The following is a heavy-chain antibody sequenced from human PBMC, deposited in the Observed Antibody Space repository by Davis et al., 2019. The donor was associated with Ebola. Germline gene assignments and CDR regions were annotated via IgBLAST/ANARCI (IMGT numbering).Heavy chain of an antibody. CDR1: GFTFSSYW. CDR2: INSDGSST. J-gene: IGHJ5*01. Sequence: HTGGSLRLSCAASGFTFSSYWMHWVRQAPGKGLVWVSRINSDGSSTSYADSVKGRFTISRDNSRNTLYLQMNSLIADDTAVYYCARREAPGTIDSWGQGTLVTVAS. CDR3: ARREAPGTIDS. V-gene: IGHV3-74*01. D-gene: IGHD6-13*01.